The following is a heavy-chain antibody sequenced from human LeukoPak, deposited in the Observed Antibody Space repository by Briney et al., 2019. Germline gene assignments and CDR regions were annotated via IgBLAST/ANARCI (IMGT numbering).Heavy chain of an antibody. CDR1: GDSISSHH. CDR3: ARASYYYYMDV. V-gene: IGHV4-59*11. CDR2: IYYSGST. J-gene: IGHJ6*03. Sequence: PSETLSLTCTVSGDSISSHHWSWIRQPPGKGLEWIGYIYYSGSTNYNPSLKSRVTISGDTSKNQFSLKLSSVTAADTAVYYCARASYYYYMDVWGKGTTVTVSS.